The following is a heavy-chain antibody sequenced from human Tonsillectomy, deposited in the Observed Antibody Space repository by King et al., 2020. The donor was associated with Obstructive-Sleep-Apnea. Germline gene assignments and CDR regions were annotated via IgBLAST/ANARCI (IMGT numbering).Heavy chain of an antibody. CDR2: ISFDGGNK. D-gene: IGHD2/OR15-2a*01. J-gene: IGHJ6*01. Sequence: QLVQSGGGVDQPGRSLRLSCAASGFMFSNYAMHWVRQAPGKGLEWVAVISFDGGNKFYADSVKGRFTISRDNSKDTLFLQMNSLRAEDTAVYYCARDLSSPSLNYGMDVWGQGTTVTVSS. V-gene: IGHV3-30*04. CDR3: ARDLSSPSLNYGMDV. CDR1: GFMFSNYA.